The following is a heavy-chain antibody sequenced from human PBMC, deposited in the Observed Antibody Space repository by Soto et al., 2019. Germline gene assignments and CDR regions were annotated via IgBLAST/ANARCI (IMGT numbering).Heavy chain of an antibody. J-gene: IGHJ6*02. Sequence: GASVKVSCKASGYIFAGHHMHWVRQAPGQGLEWMGWINPNSGDTNYAQNFQGRVTMTRDTSITTAYMELSRLRSDDTAVYYCARLPPPRLYSYGLDVWGQGTTVTVSS. CDR2: INPNSGDT. V-gene: IGHV1-2*02. CDR3: ARLPPPRLYSYGLDV. CDR1: GYIFAGHH.